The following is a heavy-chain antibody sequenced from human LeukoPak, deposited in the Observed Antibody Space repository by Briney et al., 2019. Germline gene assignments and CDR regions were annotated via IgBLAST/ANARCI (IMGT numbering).Heavy chain of an antibody. V-gene: IGHV3-30*18. J-gene: IGHJ4*02. D-gene: IGHD6-13*01. CDR2: ISYDGSNK. CDR1: GFTFSSYG. Sequence: VGSLRLSCAASGFTFSSYGMHWVRQAPGKGLEWVAVISYDGSNKYYADSVKGRFTISRDNSKNTLYLQMNSLRAEDTAVYYCAKNSFPYSNLDYFDYWGQGTLVTVSS. CDR3: AKNSFPYSNLDYFDY.